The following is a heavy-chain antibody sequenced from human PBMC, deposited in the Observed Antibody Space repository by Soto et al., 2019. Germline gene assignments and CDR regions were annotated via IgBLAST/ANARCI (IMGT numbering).Heavy chain of an antibody. J-gene: IGHJ4*02. CDR1: GFTFSSYG. CDR3: ARENYQSYDFWSGYYRPGYFDY. CDR2: IWYDGSNK. V-gene: IGHV3-33*01. D-gene: IGHD3-3*01. Sequence: QVQLVESGGGVVQPGRSLRLSCAASGFTFSSYGMHWVRQAPGKGLEWVAVIWYDGSNKYYADSVKGRFTISRDNSKNTLYLQMNSLRAEDTAVYYCARENYQSYDFWSGYYRPGYFDYWGQGTLVTVSS.